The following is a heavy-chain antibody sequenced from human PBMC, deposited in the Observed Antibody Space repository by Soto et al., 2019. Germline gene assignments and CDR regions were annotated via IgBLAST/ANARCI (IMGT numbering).Heavy chain of an antibody. CDR3: ARFLRFHPSDTTDVARYFDY. V-gene: IGHV1-3*01. CDR1: GYTFTSYA. J-gene: IGHJ4*02. D-gene: IGHD4-4*01. Sequence: ASLKVSCKAPGYTFTSYAMHWVRQAPGQRLEWMGWINAGNGNTKYSQKFQGRVTITRDTSASTAYMELSSLRSEDTAVYYCARFLRFHPSDTTDVARYFDYWGQGTLVTVSS. CDR2: INAGNGNT.